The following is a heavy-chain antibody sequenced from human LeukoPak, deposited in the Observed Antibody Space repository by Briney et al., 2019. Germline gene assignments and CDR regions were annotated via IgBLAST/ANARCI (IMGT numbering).Heavy chain of an antibody. CDR1: GGSISSYY. V-gene: IGHV4-4*07. CDR3: ARDLGYYDSSGIAFDI. Sequence: SETVSLTCTVSGGSISSYYWSWIRQPAGKGLEWIGRIYTSGSTNYNPSLKSRVTMSVDTSKNQFSLKLSSVTAADTAVYYCARDLGYYDSSGIAFDIWGQGTMVTVSS. D-gene: IGHD3-22*01. CDR2: IYTSGST. J-gene: IGHJ3*02.